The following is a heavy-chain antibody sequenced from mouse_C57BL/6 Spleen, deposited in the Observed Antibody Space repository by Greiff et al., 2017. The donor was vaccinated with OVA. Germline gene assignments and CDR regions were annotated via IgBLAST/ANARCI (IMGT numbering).Heavy chain of an antibody. D-gene: IGHD1-1*01. CDR2: IYPGSGST. Sequence: QVQLQQPGAELVKPGASVKMSCKASGYTFTSYWITWVKQRPGQGLEWIGDIYPGSGSTNYNEKFKSKATLTVDTSSSTAYMQLSSLTSEDSAVYYCARVYYYGSSYGYLDVWGTGTTVTVSS. CDR1: GYTFTSYW. V-gene: IGHV1-55*01. CDR3: ARVYYYGSSYGYLDV. J-gene: IGHJ1*03.